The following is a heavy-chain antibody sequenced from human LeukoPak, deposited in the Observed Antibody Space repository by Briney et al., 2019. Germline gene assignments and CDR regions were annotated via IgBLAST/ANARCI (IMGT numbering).Heavy chain of an antibody. D-gene: IGHD4-17*01. V-gene: IGHV3-21*01. CDR1: GFTFSSYT. J-gene: IGHJ4*02. CDR2: ISNTGSYI. CDR3: AITVLILEHYFDS. Sequence: PGGSLRLSCAASGFTFSSYTMNWVRQAPGKGLEWVSSISNTGSYIHYADSVKGRFTISRDNAEGSLYLQTNSLRDEDTAVYYCAITVLILEHYFDSWGQGTLVTVSS.